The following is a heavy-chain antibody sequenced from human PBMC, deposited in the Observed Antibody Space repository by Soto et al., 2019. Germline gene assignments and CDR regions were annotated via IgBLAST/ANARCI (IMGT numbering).Heavy chain of an antibody. CDR3: ARGDHWARELLHLFYY. CDR2: ISSSSSTI. Sequence: EVQLVESGGGLVQPGGSLRLSCAASGFTFSSYSMNWVRQAPGKGLEWVSYISSSSSTIYYADSVKGRFTISRDNAKNSLYLQMNSLRDEDTAVYYCARGDHWARELLHLFYYWGQVTLATVSS. V-gene: IGHV3-48*02. D-gene: IGHD1-26*01. J-gene: IGHJ4*02. CDR1: GFTFSSYS.